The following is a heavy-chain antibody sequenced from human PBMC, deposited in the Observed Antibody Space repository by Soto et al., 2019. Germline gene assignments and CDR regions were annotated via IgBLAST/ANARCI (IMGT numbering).Heavy chain of an antibody. CDR1: GYTLTELS. D-gene: IGHD6-6*01. J-gene: IGHJ6*03. CDR3: ARSIAARPDDYYYYDMDV. Sequence: ASVKVSCKVSGYTLTELSMHWVRQAPGKGLEWMGVFDAEDGAASYAQNFQGRVTMTVDTSTDTAYMELTSLRSDDTAVYYCARSIAARPDDYYYYDMDVWGKGTTVTVSS. V-gene: IGHV1-24*01. CDR2: FDAEDGAA.